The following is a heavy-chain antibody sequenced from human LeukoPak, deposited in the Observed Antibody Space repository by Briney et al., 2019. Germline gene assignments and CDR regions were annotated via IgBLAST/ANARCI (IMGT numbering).Heavy chain of an antibody. Sequence: PSETLSLTCSVSGASLSSDYWNWIRQSPGGGLEWIGYTLYGGDINYNPSLKTRLTMSVDASSNQVSLKLSSVTAADAAVYYCGRNLGSGSDHWGQGTLVTVSS. CDR1: GASLSSDY. CDR2: TLYGGDI. J-gene: IGHJ4*02. V-gene: IGHV4-59*01. CDR3: GRNLGSGSDH. D-gene: IGHD3-10*01.